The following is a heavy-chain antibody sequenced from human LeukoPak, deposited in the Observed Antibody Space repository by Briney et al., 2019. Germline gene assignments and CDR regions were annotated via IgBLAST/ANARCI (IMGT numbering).Heavy chain of an antibody. CDR2: ISSGAGGA. CDR1: GFTFSSYA. D-gene: IGHD3-10*01. J-gene: IGHJ4*02. Sequence: GGSLRLSCAASGFTFSSYAMNWVRQAPGKGLEWVSSISSGAGGAVYADSVKGRFTMSRDNSKNTLYLQVNSLRAEDTAVYYCAKDGGYGSGSYYPDYWGQGTLVTVSS. CDR3: AKDGGYGSGSYYPDY. V-gene: IGHV3-23*01.